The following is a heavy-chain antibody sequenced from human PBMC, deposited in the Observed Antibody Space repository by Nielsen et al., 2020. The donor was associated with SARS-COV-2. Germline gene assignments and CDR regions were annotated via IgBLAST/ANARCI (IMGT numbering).Heavy chain of an antibody. J-gene: IGHJ3*02. CDR3: ARDYFGDYLDGFDI. V-gene: IGHV4-59*01. CDR1: GGSISRYY. D-gene: IGHD4-17*01. CDR2: VHHAGGT. Sequence: GSLRLSCTVSGGSISRYYWTWIRQSPGNGLEWIGYVHHAGGTNYSPSLKSRVTISLDASKNQFSLKITSVTAADTAVYYCARDYFGDYLDGFDIWGQGTLVTVSS.